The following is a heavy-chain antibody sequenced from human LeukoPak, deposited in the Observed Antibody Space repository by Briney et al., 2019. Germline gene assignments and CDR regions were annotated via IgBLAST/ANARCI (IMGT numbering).Heavy chain of an antibody. J-gene: IGHJ4*02. V-gene: IGHV4-31*03. CDR2: IYYSGST. D-gene: IGHD2-2*01. Sequence: SEPLSLTCTVSVGSISSGGYYWSWLRPHPGKVLEWIGYIYYSGSTYYNPSLKSRVTISVDTSKNQFSLKLSSVTAADTAVYYCARTPFQYQVDYWGQGTLVTVSS. CDR3: ARTPFQYQVDY. CDR1: VGSISSGGYY.